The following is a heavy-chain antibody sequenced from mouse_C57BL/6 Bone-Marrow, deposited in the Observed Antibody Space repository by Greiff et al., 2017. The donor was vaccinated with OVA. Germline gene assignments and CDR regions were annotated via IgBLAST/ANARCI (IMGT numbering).Heavy chain of an antibody. CDR1: GYTFTSYW. CDR3: ARDYYGSSPYYYAMDY. Sequence: QVQLQQSGAELVMPGASVKLSCKASGYTFTSYWMHWVKQRPGQGLEWIGEIDPSDSYTNYNQKFKGKSTLTVDKSSSTAYMQLSSLTSEDSAVYYCARDYYGSSPYYYAMDYWGQGTSVTVSS. J-gene: IGHJ4*01. CDR2: IDPSDSYT. V-gene: IGHV1-69*01. D-gene: IGHD1-1*01.